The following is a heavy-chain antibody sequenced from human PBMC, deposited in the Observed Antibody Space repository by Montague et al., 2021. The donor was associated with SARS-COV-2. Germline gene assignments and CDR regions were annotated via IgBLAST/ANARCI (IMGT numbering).Heavy chain of an antibody. CDR1: GFTFSRYW. Sequence: SLRLSCAASGFTFSRYWMTWVRQAPGKGLEWVANIKEDGSEKYYVDSVKGRFTISRDNAKNSLSLQMNSLRAEDTAVYYCARTGYFASGNYVWGQGTPVTVSS. CDR2: IKEDGSEK. CDR3: ARTGYFASGNYV. J-gene: IGHJ4*02. V-gene: IGHV3-7*01. D-gene: IGHD3-10*01.